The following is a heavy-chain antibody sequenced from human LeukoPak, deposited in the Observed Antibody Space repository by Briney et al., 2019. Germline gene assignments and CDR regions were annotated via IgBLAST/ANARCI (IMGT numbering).Heavy chain of an antibody. CDR3: AKDYHRGWYLLAGRFDY. CDR2: IRYDGSNN. CDR1: GFTFSNYG. V-gene: IGHV3-30*02. Sequence: PGGSLRLSGAASGFTFSNYGMHWVRQAPGKGLEWVTFIRYDGSNNYYADSVKGRFTVARDNSKNTLHLQMNSLRGEDTAVYYCAKDYHRGWYLLAGRFDYWGQGTLVTVSS. D-gene: IGHD2-15*01. J-gene: IGHJ4*02.